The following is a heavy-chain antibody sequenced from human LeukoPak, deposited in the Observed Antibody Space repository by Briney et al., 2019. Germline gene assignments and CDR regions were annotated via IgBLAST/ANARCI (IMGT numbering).Heavy chain of an antibody. Sequence: SETLSLTCAVYGGSFSGYYWSWIRQPPGKGLEWIGEINHSGSTNYNPSLKSRVTISVDTSKNQFSPKLSSVTAADTAVYYCARGLGSIAARRAPLDYWGQGTLVTVSS. J-gene: IGHJ4*02. CDR1: GGSFSGYY. CDR2: INHSGST. V-gene: IGHV4-34*01. D-gene: IGHD6-6*01. CDR3: ARGLGSIAARRAPLDY.